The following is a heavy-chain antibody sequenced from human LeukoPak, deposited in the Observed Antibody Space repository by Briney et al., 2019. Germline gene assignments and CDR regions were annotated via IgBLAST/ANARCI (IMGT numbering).Heavy chain of an antibody. CDR3: ARHPYSHYYGMDV. V-gene: IGHV5-51*01. J-gene: IGHJ6*02. Sequence: GESLKVSCKGSGYSFTSYWIGWVRQLPGKGLEWMGIIYPGDSDTRYSPSFQGQVTISADKSISTAYLQWSSLKASDTAMYYCARHPYSHYYGMDVWGQGTTVTVSS. CDR2: IYPGDSDT. D-gene: IGHD4-11*01. CDR1: GYSFTSYW.